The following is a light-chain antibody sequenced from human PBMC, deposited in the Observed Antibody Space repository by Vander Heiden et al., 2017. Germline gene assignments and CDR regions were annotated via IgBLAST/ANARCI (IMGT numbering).Light chain of an antibody. V-gene: IGKV3-15*01. Sequence: IVQSPATLSVSPGERATLSCRASQSVSSNLAWYQQKPGQAPRLLIYGASTRATGIPARFSGSGSGTEFTLTISSLQSEDFAVYYCQQYNNWPYTFGQGTKLEIK. CDR3: QQYNNWPYT. J-gene: IGKJ2*01. CDR1: QSVSSN. CDR2: GAS.